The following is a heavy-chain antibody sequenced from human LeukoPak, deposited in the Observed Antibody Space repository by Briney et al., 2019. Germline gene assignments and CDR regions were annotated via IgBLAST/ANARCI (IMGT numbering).Heavy chain of an antibody. CDR3: ARHAYCGGDCYPNNWFDP. CDR2: IYPGDSDT. Sequence: GESLKISCKGSGYSFTSYWIGWVRPMPGKGLEWMGIIYPGDSDTRYSPSFQGQVTISADKSISTAYLQWSSLKASDTAMYYCARHAYCGGDCYPNNWFDPWGQGTLVTVSS. D-gene: IGHD2-21*02. J-gene: IGHJ5*02. CDR1: GYSFTSYW. V-gene: IGHV5-51*01.